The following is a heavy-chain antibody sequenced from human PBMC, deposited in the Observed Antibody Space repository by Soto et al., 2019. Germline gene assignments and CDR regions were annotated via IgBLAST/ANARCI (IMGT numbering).Heavy chain of an antibody. CDR1: GGSISSYY. CDR2: IYYSGST. J-gene: IGHJ3*02. V-gene: IGHV4-59*01. D-gene: IGHD3-10*01. Sequence: PSETLSLTCTVSGGSISSYYWSWIRQPPGKGLEWVGYIYYSGSTNYNPSLKSRVTISVDTSKNQFSLKLSSVTAADTAVYYCARDQRITMVRGVITYDAFDIWGQGTMVTV. CDR3: ARDQRITMVRGVITYDAFDI.